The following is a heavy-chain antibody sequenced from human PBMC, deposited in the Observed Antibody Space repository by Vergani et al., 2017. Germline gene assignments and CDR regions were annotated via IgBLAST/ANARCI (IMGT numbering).Heavy chain of an antibody. D-gene: IGHD5-24*01. CDR3: TREVGAPEMATTPPGDY. V-gene: IGHV3-49*03. Sequence: VQLVESGGGVVQPGRSLRLSCAASGFTFGDYAMSWFRQAPGKGLEWVGFIRSKAYGGTTEYAASVKGRFTISRDDSKSIAYLQMNSLKTEDTAVYYCTREVGAPEMATTPPGDYWGQGTLVTVSS. CDR1: GFTFGDYA. J-gene: IGHJ4*02. CDR2: IRSKAYGGTT.